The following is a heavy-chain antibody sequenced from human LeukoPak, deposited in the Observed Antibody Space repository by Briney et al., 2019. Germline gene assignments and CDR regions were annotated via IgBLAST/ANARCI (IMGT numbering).Heavy chain of an antibody. CDR1: GFTFGSYA. CDR2: ISGSGGST. D-gene: IGHD3-22*01. J-gene: IGHJ4*02. CDR3: AKDRYDSSGYYYR. V-gene: IGHV3-23*01. Sequence: PGGSLRLSCAASGFTFGSYAMSWVRQAPGKGLEWVSAISGSGGSTYYADSVKGRSTISRDNSKNTLYLQMNSLRAEDTAVYYCAKDRYDSSGYYYRWGQGTLVTVSS.